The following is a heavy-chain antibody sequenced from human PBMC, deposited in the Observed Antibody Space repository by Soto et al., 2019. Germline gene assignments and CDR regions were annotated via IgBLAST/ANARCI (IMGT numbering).Heavy chain of an antibody. Sequence: ASVQVSCKASGYTFTSYGISWVRQAPGQGLEWMGWISAYNGNTNYAQKLQGRVTMTTDTSTSTAYMELRSLRSDDTAVYYCARTSHYDLFIGFDPWGQGTLVTVSS. CDR3: ARTSHYDLFIGFDP. V-gene: IGHV1-18*01. CDR1: GYTFTSYG. CDR2: ISAYNGNT. D-gene: IGHD3-16*01. J-gene: IGHJ5*02.